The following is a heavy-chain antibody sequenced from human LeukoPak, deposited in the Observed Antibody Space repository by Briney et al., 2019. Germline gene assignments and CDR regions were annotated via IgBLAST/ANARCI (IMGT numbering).Heavy chain of an antibody. CDR2: MNPNSGNT. CDR1: GYTFTSYD. Sequence: GASVKVSCKASGYTFTSYDISWVRQATGQGLEWMGWMNPNSGNTGYAQKFQGRVTMTRNTSISTAYMELSSLRSEDTAVYYCARGLGGYCSSTSCYNWFDPWGQGTLVTVSS. J-gene: IGHJ5*02. V-gene: IGHV1-8*01. D-gene: IGHD2-2*01. CDR3: ARGLGGYCSSTSCYNWFDP.